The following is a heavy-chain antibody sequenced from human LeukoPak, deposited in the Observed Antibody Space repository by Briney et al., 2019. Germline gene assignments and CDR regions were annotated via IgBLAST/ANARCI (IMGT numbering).Heavy chain of an antibody. CDR2: ISYDGGDK. CDR1: GFTFSSNA. Sequence: GGSLRLSCAASGFTFSSNAMHWVRQAPGKGLEWVAIISYDGGDKYYADSVKGRFTISRDNSKNTLYLQMNSLRAEDTAVYYCARDGCSTSCYAPYYYYGMDVWGQGTTVTVSS. J-gene: IGHJ6*02. V-gene: IGHV3-30*03. D-gene: IGHD2-2*01. CDR3: ARDGCSTSCYAPYYYYGMDV.